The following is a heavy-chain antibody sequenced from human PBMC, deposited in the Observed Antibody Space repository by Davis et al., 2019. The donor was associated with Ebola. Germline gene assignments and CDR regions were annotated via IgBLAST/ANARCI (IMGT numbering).Heavy chain of an antibody. CDR3: ARGGVQGVIIFGYGMDV. Sequence: GGSLRLSCAASGFTFSSYWMSWVRQAPGKGLEWVANIKQDGSEQYYVDSVKGRFTISRDNAKNSLYLQMNSLRAEDTAVYYCARGGVQGVIIFGYGMDVWGQGTTVTVSS. V-gene: IGHV3-7*01. CDR1: GFTFSSYW. D-gene: IGHD3-10*01. CDR2: IKQDGSEQ. J-gene: IGHJ6*02.